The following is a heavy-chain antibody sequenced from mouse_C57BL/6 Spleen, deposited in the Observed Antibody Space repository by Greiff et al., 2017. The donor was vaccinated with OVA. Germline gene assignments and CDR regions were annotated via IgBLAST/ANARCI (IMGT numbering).Heavy chain of an antibody. J-gene: IGHJ4*01. Sequence: VQLQQSGPGLVAPSQSLSITCTVSGFSLTSYGVHWVRQPPGKGLEWLVVIWSDGSTTYNSALKSRLSISKDNSKSQVFLKMNSLQTDDTAMYYCARTGSSPYYAMDYWGQGTSVTVSS. CDR3: ARTGSSPYYAMDY. V-gene: IGHV2-6*03. D-gene: IGHD1-1*01. CDR1: GFSLTSYG. CDR2: IWSDGST.